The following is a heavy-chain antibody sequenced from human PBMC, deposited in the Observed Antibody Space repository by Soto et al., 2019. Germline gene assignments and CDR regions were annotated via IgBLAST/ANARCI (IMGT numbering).Heavy chain of an antibody. Sequence: QVQLVESGGGVVQPGRSLRLSCAASGFTFSSYAMHWVRQAPGKGLEWVAVISYDGSNKYYADSVKGRFTIFRDNSKNTLYLQMNSLRAEDTAVYYCAYYYYGMDVCGQGTTVTVSS. CDR3: AYYYYGMDV. CDR1: GFTFSSYA. J-gene: IGHJ6*02. CDR2: ISYDGSNK. V-gene: IGHV3-30-3*01.